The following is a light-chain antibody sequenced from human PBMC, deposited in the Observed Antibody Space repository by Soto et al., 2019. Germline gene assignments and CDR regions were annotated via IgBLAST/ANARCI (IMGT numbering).Light chain of an antibody. V-gene: IGKV1-5*01. CDR1: QSISSW. Sequence: DIQMTQSPSTLSASVGDRVTITCRASQSISSWLAWYQQKPGKAPKLLIYDASSLESGVPSRFSGSGSGTKFTLTVSSLQPDDFATYYCQQYKTYSQLTFGGGTKVDIK. CDR2: DAS. J-gene: IGKJ4*01. CDR3: QQYKTYSQLT.